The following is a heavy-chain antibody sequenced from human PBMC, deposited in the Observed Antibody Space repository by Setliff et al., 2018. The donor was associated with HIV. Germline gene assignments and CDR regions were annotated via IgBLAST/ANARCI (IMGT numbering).Heavy chain of an antibody. J-gene: IGHJ4*02. V-gene: IGHV1-18*01. CDR3: ARTGRSSSSSYIDY. CDR1: GYTFTAYG. Sequence: ASVKVSCKASGYTFTAYGFNWVRQAPGQGLEWMGWISAYNGNTQYAQRFQGRVTMTTDTSTNTAYMELRNFKSDDTAMYYCARTGRSSSSSYIDYWGQGALVTVSS. D-gene: IGHD6-6*01. CDR2: ISAYNGNT.